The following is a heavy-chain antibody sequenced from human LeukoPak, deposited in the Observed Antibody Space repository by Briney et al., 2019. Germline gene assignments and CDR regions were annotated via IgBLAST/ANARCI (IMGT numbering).Heavy chain of an antibody. Sequence: SQTLSLTCAISGDSVSSNSAAWNWLRQSPSRGLEWLGRTYYRSKWYNDYAVSVKSRITINPDTSKNQFSLQLNSVTPEDTAVYYCARVKGIAVAGSFDYWGQGTLVTVSS. CDR3: ARVKGIAVAGSFDY. V-gene: IGHV6-1*01. D-gene: IGHD6-19*01. CDR2: TYYRSKWYN. CDR1: GDSVSSNSAA. J-gene: IGHJ4*02.